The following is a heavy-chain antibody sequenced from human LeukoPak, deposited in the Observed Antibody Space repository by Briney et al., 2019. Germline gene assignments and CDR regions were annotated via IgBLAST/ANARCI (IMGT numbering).Heavy chain of an antibody. CDR1: GFTFSRYA. V-gene: IGHV3-30*04. CDR3: ARGARKGDDYGGFFDY. CDR2: ISNDGSKK. J-gene: IGHJ4*02. D-gene: IGHD4-23*01. Sequence: GGSLRLSCAASGFTFSRYAFHWVHQAPGKGLEWVAVISNDGSKKDYADSVKGRFTISRDNSKNTLYLQMNSLRAEDTAVYYCARGARKGDDYGGFFDYWGQGTLVTVSS.